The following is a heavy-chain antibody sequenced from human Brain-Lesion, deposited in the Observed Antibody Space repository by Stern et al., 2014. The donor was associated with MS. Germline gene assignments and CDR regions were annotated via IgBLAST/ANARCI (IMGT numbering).Heavy chain of an antibody. Sequence: VQLVESGAEVKKPGASVKVSCKVSGYTLTELSMHWVRQAPRKGLEWMGGFDPEDGETIYAQKFQGRVTMTEDTSTDTAYMELSSLRSEVTAVYYCATLSPGAGGNYYRHFDYWGQGTLVTVSS. CDR3: ATLSPGAGGNYYRHFDY. CDR2: FDPEDGET. V-gene: IGHV1-24*01. J-gene: IGHJ4*02. D-gene: IGHD1-26*01. CDR1: GYTLTELS.